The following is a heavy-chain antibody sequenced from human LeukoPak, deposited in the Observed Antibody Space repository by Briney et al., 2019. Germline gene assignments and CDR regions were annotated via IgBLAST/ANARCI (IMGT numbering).Heavy chain of an antibody. CDR3: AKDHRRTIFGVVISPSHFDY. V-gene: IGHV3-23*01. Sequence: GGSLRLSCAAFGFTFSSYAMSWVRQAPGKGLEWVSAISGSGGSTYYADSVKGRFTISRDNSKNTLYLQMNSLRAEDTAVYYCAKDHRRTIFGVVISPSHFDYWGQGTLVTVSS. CDR1: GFTFSSYA. CDR2: ISGSGGST. J-gene: IGHJ4*02. D-gene: IGHD3-3*01.